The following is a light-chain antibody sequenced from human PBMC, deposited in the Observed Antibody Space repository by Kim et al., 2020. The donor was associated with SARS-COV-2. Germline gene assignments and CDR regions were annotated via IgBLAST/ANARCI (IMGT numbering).Light chain of an antibody. J-gene: IGLJ2*01. CDR3: QAWDSSTVA. V-gene: IGLV3-1*01. Sequence: SYELTQPPSVSVSPGQTASITCSGAKLGDKYACWYQQKPGQSPVVVIHQDSKRPSGIPERFSGSNSGNTATLTISGTQAMDEADYYCQAWDSSTVAFGGG. CDR1: KLGDKY. CDR2: QDS.